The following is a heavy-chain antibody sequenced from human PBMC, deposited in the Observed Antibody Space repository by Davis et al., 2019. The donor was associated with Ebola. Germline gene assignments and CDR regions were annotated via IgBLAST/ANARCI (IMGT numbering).Heavy chain of an antibody. D-gene: IGHD6-13*01. CDR2: INPSGGIT. V-gene: IGHV1-46*02. Sequence: AASVKVSCKASGYTFNIYYMYWVRQAPGQGLEWMGIINPSGGITSYAQKFQGRVTMTRDTSTSTVYMELISLRSEDTAVYYCASPGIAAGAPRYWGQGTLVTVSS. CDR1: GYTFNIYY. J-gene: IGHJ4*02. CDR3: ASPGIAAGAPRY.